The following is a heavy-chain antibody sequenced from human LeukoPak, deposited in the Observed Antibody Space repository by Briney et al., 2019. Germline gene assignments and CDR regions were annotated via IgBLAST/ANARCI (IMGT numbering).Heavy chain of an antibody. D-gene: IGHD1-26*01. CDR1: GFTFSSYS. Sequence: AGSLRLSCAASGFTFSSYSMNWVRQAPGKGLEWVSYISSSSSTIYYADSVKGRFTISGDNGKNSLNLQMNSLRAEDTAVYYCARDVGSYHIFDYWGQGTLVTVSS. CDR3: ARDVGSYHIFDY. J-gene: IGHJ4*02. CDR2: ISSSSSTI. V-gene: IGHV3-48*01.